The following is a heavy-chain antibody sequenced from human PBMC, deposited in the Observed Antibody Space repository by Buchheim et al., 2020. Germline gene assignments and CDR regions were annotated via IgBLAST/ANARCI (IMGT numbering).Heavy chain of an antibody. CDR2: ISYDGSNK. CDR1: GFTFSSYG. J-gene: IGHJ4*02. D-gene: IGHD2-2*01. CDR3: AKMPFDY. V-gene: IGHV3-30*18. Sequence: QVQLVESGGGVVQPGRSLRLSCAAPGFTFSSYGMHWVRQAPGKGLEWVAVISYDGSNKYYADSVKGRFTISRDNSKNTLYLQMNSLRAEDTAVYYCAKMPFDYWGQGTL.